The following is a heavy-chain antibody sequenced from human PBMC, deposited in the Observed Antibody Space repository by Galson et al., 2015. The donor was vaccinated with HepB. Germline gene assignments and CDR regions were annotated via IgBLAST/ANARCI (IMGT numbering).Heavy chain of an antibody. CDR2: IFPADSDA. J-gene: IGHJ4*02. V-gene: IGHV5-51*01. D-gene: IGHD5/OR15-5a*01. CDR3: ARRLRLSSVYYFDL. Sequence: QSGAEVKKPGESLKISCKGSEYKFSSYWIGWVRQMPGKGLEWMGIIFPADSDATYSPSFQGQVTISVDTSVNTAYLQWTSLKASDTGMYYCARRLRLSSVYYFDLWGQGTLVTVSS. CDR1: EYKFSSYW.